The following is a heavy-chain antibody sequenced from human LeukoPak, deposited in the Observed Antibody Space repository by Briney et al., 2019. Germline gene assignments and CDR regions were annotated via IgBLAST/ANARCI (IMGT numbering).Heavy chain of an antibody. CDR1: GGTFSSYA. D-gene: IGHD2-2*01. V-gene: IGHV1-69*01. CDR3: ARMKVVPAATPTYNWFDP. J-gene: IGHJ5*02. CDR2: IIPIFGTA. Sequence: SVKVSCKASGGTFSSYAISWVRQAPGQGLEWMGGIIPIFGTANYAQKFQGRVTITADESTSTAYMELSSLRSEDTAVYYFARMKVVPAATPTYNWFDPWGQGTLLTVSS.